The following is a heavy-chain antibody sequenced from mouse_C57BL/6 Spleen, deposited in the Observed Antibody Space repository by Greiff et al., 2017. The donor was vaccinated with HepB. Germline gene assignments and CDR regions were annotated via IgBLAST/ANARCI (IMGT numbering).Heavy chain of an antibody. V-gene: IGHV1-59*01. CDR3: ARSTAQAIWLAY. CDR2: IDPSDSYT. Sequence: QVQLQQPGAELVRPGTSVKLSCKASGYTFTSYWMHWVKQRPGQGLEWIGVIDPSDSYTNYNQKFKGKATLTVDTSSSTAYMQLSSLTSEDSAVYYCARSTAQAIWLAYWGQGTLVTVSA. CDR1: GYTFTSYW. D-gene: IGHD3-2*02. J-gene: IGHJ3*01.